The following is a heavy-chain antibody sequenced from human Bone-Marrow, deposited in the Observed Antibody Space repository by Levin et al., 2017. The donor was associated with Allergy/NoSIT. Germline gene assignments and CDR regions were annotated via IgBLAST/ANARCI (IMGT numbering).Heavy chain of an antibody. CDR3: ARDGGRKQQLDYYYYGMDV. CDR2: INPNSGGT. J-gene: IGHJ6*02. V-gene: IGHV1-2*06. CDR1: GYTFTGYY. Sequence: ASVKVSCKASGYTFTGYYMHWVRQAPGQGLEWMGRINPNSGGTNYAQKFQGRVTMTRDTSISTAYMELSRLRSDDTAVYYCARDGGRKQQLDYYYYGMDVWGQGTTVTVSS. D-gene: IGHD6-13*01.